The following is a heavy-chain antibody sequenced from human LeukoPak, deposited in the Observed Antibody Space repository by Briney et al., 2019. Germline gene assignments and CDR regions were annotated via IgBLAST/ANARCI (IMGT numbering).Heavy chain of an antibody. CDR1: GFSFSNYY. Sequence: GGSLRLSCAGSGFSFSNYYMSWVRQAPGKGLEWVSLIRDSGETFYVDSVKGRFTISRDNSKNTMYLQMNRLRVEDTAVYFCARDRAVTQDWVEFDPWGQGTLVTVSS. J-gene: IGHJ5*02. CDR3: ARDRAVTQDWVEFDP. V-gene: IGHV3-66*03. D-gene: IGHD4-17*01. CDR2: IRDSGET.